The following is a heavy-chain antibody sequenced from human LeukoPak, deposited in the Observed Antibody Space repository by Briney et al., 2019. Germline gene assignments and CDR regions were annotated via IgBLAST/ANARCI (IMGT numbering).Heavy chain of an antibody. D-gene: IGHD6-19*01. CDR1: GFTFSNAW. CDR3: TTEWYSSAPTDY. J-gene: IGHJ4*02. CDR2: IKSKTDGGTT. Sequence: GGSLRLSCAASGFTFSNAWMSWVRQAPGKGLEWVGCIKSKTDGGTTDYAAPVKGRFTISRDDSKNTLYLQMNSLKTEDTAVYYCTTEWYSSAPTDYWGQGTLVTVSS. V-gene: IGHV3-15*01.